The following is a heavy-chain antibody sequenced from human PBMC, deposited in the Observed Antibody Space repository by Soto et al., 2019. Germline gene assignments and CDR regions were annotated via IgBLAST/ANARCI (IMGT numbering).Heavy chain of an antibody. D-gene: IGHD3-16*01. CDR1: GYTYTRYG. CDR3: ARDRDGGAGDYYYYGMDV. Sequence: ASGQGSGNTSGYTYTRYGFIWVLLTPRQRVEWMGWISAYNGNTNYAQKLQGRVTMTTDTSTSTAYMELRSLRSDDTAVYYCARDRDGGAGDYYYYGMDVWGQGTTVTVSS. V-gene: IGHV1-18*01. J-gene: IGHJ6*02. CDR2: ISAYNGNT.